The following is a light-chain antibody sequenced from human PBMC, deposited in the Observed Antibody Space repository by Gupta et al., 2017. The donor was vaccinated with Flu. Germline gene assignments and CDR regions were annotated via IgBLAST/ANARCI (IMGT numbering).Light chain of an antibody. Sequence: VSLGERATINCKSSQGVYDSIKGDYVPWYQQRPGKLPRLLIYPVSTRKSGVPDRISGRGSGTEFTLTISRLQAEDVAVYYCLQDPSVPNNFGGGTKVEIK. J-gene: IGKJ4*01. CDR3: LQDPSVPNN. CDR1: QGVYDSIKGDY. V-gene: IGKV4-1*01. CDR2: PVS.